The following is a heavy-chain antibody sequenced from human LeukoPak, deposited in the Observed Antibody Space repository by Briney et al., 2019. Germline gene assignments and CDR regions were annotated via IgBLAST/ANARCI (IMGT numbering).Heavy chain of an antibody. J-gene: IGHJ4*02. CDR3: ARGPRYYYDNSGYLYYFDY. CDR1: GYTFTGYY. CDR2: INTNSGGT. D-gene: IGHD3-22*01. Sequence: ASVKVSCKASGYTFTGYYMHWVRQAPGQGLEWMGWINTNSGGTNYAQKFQGRVTMTRDTSISTAYMELRRLRSDDTAVYYCARGPRYYYDNSGYLYYFDYWGQGTLVTVSS. V-gene: IGHV1-2*02.